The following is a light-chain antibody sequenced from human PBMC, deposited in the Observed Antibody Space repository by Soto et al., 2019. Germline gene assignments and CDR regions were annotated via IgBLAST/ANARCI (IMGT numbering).Light chain of an antibody. Sequence: QYVLTQPPSVSGSPGQSVTIFCTGTSSDVGSYNLVSWYQQPPGKAPKLIICEVNARPSGISNRFSGSKSGDTASLTISGLQAEDEADYFCCSYAGTVAYVFGTGNKVTVL. CDR3: CSYAGTVAYV. CDR1: SSDVGSYNL. J-gene: IGLJ1*01. CDR2: EVN. V-gene: IGLV2-23*02.